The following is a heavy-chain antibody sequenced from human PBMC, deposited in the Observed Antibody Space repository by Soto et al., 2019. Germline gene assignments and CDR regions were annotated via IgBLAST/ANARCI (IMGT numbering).Heavy chain of an antibody. CDR1: AGSLTNNY. Sequence: SETLSLTCTVSAGSLTNNYWSWVRQPPGQGLEWLGYIYYTGSTNYNPSLESRVTISVDTSKNQFSLRLTSVTAADTAVYYCARTSSTWLICDYWGQGALVIVSS. V-gene: IGHV4-59*01. J-gene: IGHJ4*02. CDR2: IYYTGST. D-gene: IGHD6-13*01. CDR3: ARTSSTWLICDY.